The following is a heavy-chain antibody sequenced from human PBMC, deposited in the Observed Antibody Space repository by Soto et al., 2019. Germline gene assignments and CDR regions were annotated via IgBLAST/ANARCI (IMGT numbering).Heavy chain of an antibody. V-gene: IGHV3-23*01. Sequence: EVQLLESGGGSVQPGGYLRLSCAASGFTFSNHAMAWLRQVPGKGLEWVSGISGGGGDTYHADYVRGRFTISRDNSKNTLYLQMNSLRAEDAAVYYCARTDSSGWSTRYSMDVWGQGTTVTVSS. CDR3: ARTDSSGWSTRYSMDV. CDR2: ISGGGGDT. CDR1: GFTFSNHA. J-gene: IGHJ6*02. D-gene: IGHD6-19*01.